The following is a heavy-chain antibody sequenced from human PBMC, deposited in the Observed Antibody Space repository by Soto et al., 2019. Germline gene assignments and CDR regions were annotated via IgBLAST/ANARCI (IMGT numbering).Heavy chain of an antibody. D-gene: IGHD3-22*01. J-gene: IGHJ6*02. CDR3: ARDRAPYYYDSSGLNYYYYYGMDV. CDR2: IIPIFGTA. CDR1: GYTFTSYG. Sequence: SVKVSCKASGYTFTSYGISWVRQAPGQGLEWMGGIIPIFGTANYAQKFQGRVTITADESTSTAYMELSSLRSEDTAVYYCARDRAPYYYDSSGLNYYYYYGMDVWGQGTTVTVSS. V-gene: IGHV1-69*13.